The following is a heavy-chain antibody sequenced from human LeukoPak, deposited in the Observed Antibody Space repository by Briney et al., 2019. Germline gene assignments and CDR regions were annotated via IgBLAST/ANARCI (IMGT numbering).Heavy chain of an antibody. J-gene: IGHJ5*02. CDR3: ATVSTAVPAALEFDP. D-gene: IGHD2-2*01. Sequence: ASVKVSCKVSGYTLTELSMHWVRQAPGKGLEWMGGFDPEDGETIYAQKFQGRVTMTEDTSTDTAYMELSSLRSKDTAVYYCATVSTAVPAALEFDPWGQGTLVTVSS. CDR2: FDPEDGET. V-gene: IGHV1-24*01. CDR1: GYTLTELS.